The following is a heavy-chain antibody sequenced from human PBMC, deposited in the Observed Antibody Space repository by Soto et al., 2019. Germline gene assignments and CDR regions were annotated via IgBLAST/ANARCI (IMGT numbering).Heavy chain of an antibody. CDR1: GLILSNYA. J-gene: IGHJ4*02. Sequence: GGSLRLSCAASGLILSNYAMHWVRQAPGSGLEWVALISYDGTNRYYVDSVKGRFTISRDNDKNTVFLQMESLRPEDTAVYYCARSQDISDWYIVYWGQGTLVTVSS. CDR3: ARSQDISDWYIVY. CDR2: ISYDGTNR. V-gene: IGHV3-30-3*01. D-gene: IGHD6-19*01.